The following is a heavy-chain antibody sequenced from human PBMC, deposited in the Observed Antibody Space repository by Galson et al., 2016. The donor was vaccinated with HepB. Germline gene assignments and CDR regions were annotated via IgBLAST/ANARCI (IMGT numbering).Heavy chain of an antibody. CDR3: ARFGTGLDY. D-gene: IGHD3/OR15-3a*01. CDR1: GFTLSTYA. J-gene: IGHJ4*02. V-gene: IGHV3-23*01. CDR2: VSGTGGST. Sequence: SLRLSCAASGFTLSTYAMTWVRQTPGKGLEWVSTVSGTGGSTYYADSVKGRFTISRDNSKNMLYLQMSSLRAEDTAIYYCARFGTGLDYWGQGTLVTVSS.